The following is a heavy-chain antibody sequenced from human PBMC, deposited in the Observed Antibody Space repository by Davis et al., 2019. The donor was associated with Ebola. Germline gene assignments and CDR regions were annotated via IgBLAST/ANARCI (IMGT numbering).Heavy chain of an antibody. D-gene: IGHD6-13*01. CDR2: ISSSGSTI. J-gene: IGHJ4*02. Sequence: GESLKISCAASGFTFSSYEMNWVRQAPGKGLEWVSYISSSGSTIYYADSVKGRFTISRDNAKNSLYLQMNSLRAEDTAVYYYASLLNPGYIAAAAPDYWGQGTLVTVSS. V-gene: IGHV3-48*03. CDR3: ASLLNPGYIAAAAPDY. CDR1: GFTFSSYE.